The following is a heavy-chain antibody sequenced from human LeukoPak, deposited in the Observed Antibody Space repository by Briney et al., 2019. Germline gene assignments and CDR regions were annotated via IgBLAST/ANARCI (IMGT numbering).Heavy chain of an antibody. CDR2: ITSSSTYI. D-gene: IGHD4-17*01. CDR1: GFTFSSYS. Sequence: GGSLRLSCAASGFTFSSYSMNWVRQAPGKGLEWVSSITSSSTYIYYAESVKGRFTISRDNAKNSLYLQMDSLRDEDTAVYYCARGETTVTQRFDPWGQGTLVTVS. CDR3: ARGETTVTQRFDP. J-gene: IGHJ5*02. V-gene: IGHV3-21*01.